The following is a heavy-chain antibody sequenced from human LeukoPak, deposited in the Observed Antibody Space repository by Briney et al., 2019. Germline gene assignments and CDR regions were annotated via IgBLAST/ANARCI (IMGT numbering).Heavy chain of an antibody. V-gene: IGHV3-48*03. CDR3: ARDGGRGVASIPAYFDY. CDR1: GFTFSSFE. CDR2: ISGGGSTI. J-gene: IGHJ4*02. Sequence: QSGGSLRLSCAASGFTFSSFEMNWVRQAPGKGLEWVSYISGGGSTIYYADSVKGRFTISRDNAKNSLYLQMNSLSAEDTAVYYCARDGGRGVASIPAYFDYWGQGTLVTVSS. D-gene: IGHD5-12*01.